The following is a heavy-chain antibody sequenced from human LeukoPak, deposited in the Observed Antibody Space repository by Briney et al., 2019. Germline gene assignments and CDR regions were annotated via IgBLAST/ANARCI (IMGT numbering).Heavy chain of an antibody. D-gene: IGHD3-10*01. J-gene: IGHJ6*02. Sequence: GGSLRLSCAASGFTFSSYSMNWVRQAPGKGPEWVSSISSSSSYIYYADSVKGRFTISRDNAKNSLYLQMNSLRAEDTAVYYCARDSYYGSGRDSHGMDVWGQGTTVTVSS. CDR2: ISSSSSYI. V-gene: IGHV3-21*01. CDR1: GFTFSSYS. CDR3: ARDSYYGSGRDSHGMDV.